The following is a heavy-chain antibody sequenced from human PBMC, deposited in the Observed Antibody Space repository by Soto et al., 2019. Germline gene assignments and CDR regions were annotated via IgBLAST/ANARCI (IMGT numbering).Heavy chain of an antibody. CDR1: GGSISSYY. D-gene: IGHD4-17*01. CDR2: IYYSGST. Sequence: PSETLSLTCTVSGGSISSYYWSWPRQPPGKGLEWIGYIYYSGSTNYNPSLKSRVTISVDTSKNQFSLKLSSVTAADTAVYYCARERGDYGAFDIWGQGTMVTVSS. V-gene: IGHV4-59*01. J-gene: IGHJ3*02. CDR3: ARERGDYGAFDI.